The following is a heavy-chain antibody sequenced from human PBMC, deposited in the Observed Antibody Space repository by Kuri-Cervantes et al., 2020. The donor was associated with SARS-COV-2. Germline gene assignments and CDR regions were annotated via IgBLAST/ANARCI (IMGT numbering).Heavy chain of an antibody. J-gene: IGHJ4*02. D-gene: IGHD3-10*01. V-gene: IGHV3-33*08. CDR2: IWYDGSNK. CDR1: GFTFSDYY. CDR3: ARDLAFGDLPGGY. Sequence: GGSLRLSCAASGFTFSDYYMSWIRQAPGKGLEWVAVIWYDGSNKYYADSVKGRFTISRDNSKNTLYLQMNSLRAEDTAVYYCARDLAFGDLPGGYWGQGTLVTVSS.